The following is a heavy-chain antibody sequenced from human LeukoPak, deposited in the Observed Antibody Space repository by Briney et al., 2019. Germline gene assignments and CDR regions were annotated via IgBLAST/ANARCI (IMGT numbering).Heavy chain of an antibody. V-gene: IGHV1-46*01. CDR2: INPSGGST. J-gene: IGHJ4*02. Sequence: GESLQISCKGSGSTFTSYYMHWVRQAPGQGLEWMGIINPSGGSTSYAQKFQGRVTMTRDTSTSTVYMELSSLRSEDTAVYYCARDFYYFDYWGQGTLVTVSS. CDR1: GSTFTSYY. CDR3: ARDFYYFDY.